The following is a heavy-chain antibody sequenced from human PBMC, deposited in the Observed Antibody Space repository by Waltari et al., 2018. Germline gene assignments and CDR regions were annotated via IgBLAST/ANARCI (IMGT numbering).Heavy chain of an antibody. D-gene: IGHD3-10*01. Sequence: QLQLQESAPGLVKPSETLSLTCTVSGGSISSSSYYWGWIRQPPGKGLGAIGGIYYIGSTYYNPSFSSRVTISVDTSKDQCPLKLRSVTAADTAVYYCARPGRSKALGVDWYFDLWGRGTLVTVSS. V-gene: IGHV4-39*01. CDR3: ARPGRSKALGVDWYFDL. CDR1: GGSISSSSYY. CDR2: IYYIGST. J-gene: IGHJ2*01.